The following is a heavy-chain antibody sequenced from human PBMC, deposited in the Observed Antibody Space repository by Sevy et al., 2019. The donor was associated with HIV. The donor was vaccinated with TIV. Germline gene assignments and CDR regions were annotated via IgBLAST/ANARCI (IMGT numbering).Heavy chain of an antibody. J-gene: IGHJ6*02. CDR1: GFTFSDYG. CDR3: AKRKGLGYYYYGMDV. V-gene: IGHV3-30*18. CDR2: ISYDGVNK. Sequence: GGSLRLSCAASGFTFSDYGMHWVGQAPGKGLEWVADISYDGVNKYYADSVKGRFTISRDNSKNTLYLQMNSLRGEDTALYYCAKRKGLGYYYYGMDVWGQGTTVTVSS. D-gene: IGHD3-16*01.